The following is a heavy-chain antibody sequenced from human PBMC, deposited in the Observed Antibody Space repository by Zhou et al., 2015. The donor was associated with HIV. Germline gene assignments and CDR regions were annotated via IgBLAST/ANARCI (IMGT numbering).Heavy chain of an antibody. V-gene: IGHV3-30*02. J-gene: IGHJ4*02. CDR1: GFTFSSYG. CDR2: IRYDGSDQ. D-gene: IGHD3-22*01. CDR3: ARGITMILT. Sequence: QVQLVESGGGVVQPGRSLRLSCAASGFTFSSYGMHWVRQAPGKGLEWVAFIRYDGSDQYYADSVKGRFTISRDNSKNTLYLQMNSLRAEDTAVYYCARGITMILTWGQGTLVTVSS.